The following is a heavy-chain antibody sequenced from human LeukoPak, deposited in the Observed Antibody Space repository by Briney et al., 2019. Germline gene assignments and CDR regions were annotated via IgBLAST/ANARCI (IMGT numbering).Heavy chain of an antibody. CDR3: ARQRWLGSSCHFDY. Sequence: SETLSLACTVSGGSIRNYYWSWIRQPPGKGLEWIGYIYYSESTNNNFSLKSRVTISLDTSKNQFSLKLSSVTAADTAVYYCARQRWLGSSCHFDYWGQGTLVTVSS. D-gene: IGHD6-13*01. V-gene: IGHV4-59*08. CDR2: IYYSEST. CDR1: GGSIRNYY. J-gene: IGHJ4*02.